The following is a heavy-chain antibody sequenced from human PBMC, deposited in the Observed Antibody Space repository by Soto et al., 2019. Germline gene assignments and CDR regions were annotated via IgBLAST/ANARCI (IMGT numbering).Heavy chain of an antibody. J-gene: IGHJ4*02. CDR1: GFTFDDYA. CDR3: AKARRRSAFDY. V-gene: IGHV3-9*01. CDR2: ISWNSGSI. Sequence: VQLVESGGGLVQPGRSLRLSCAASGFTFDDYAMHWVRQAPGKGLEWVSGISWNSGSIGYADSVKGRFTISRDNAKNSLYLQMNSLRAEDTALYYCAKARRRSAFDYWGQGTLVTVSS.